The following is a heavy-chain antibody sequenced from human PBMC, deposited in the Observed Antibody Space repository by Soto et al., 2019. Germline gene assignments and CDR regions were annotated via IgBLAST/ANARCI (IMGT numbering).Heavy chain of an antibody. V-gene: IGHV4-39*01. Sequence: QLQLQESGPGLVKPSETLSLTCTVSGGSISSSSYYWGWIRQPPGKGLEWIGSIYYSGSTYYNPSLKSRVTISVDTSKNQFSLKLSSVTAADTAVYYCARHPDYRRRITGTTPYPAFDIWGQGTMVTVSS. CDR3: ARHPDYRRRITGTTPYPAFDI. CDR2: IYYSGST. D-gene: IGHD1-7*01. CDR1: GGSISSSSYY. J-gene: IGHJ3*02.